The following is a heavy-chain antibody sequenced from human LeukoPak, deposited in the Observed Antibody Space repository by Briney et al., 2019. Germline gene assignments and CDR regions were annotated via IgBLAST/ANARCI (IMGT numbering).Heavy chain of an antibody. CDR1: GGSFSGYY. J-gene: IGHJ4*02. Sequence: PSETLSLTCAVYGGSFSGYYWSWIRQPPGKGLEWIGEINHSGSTNYNPSLKSRVTISVDTSKNQFSLKLSSVTAADTAVYYCARCWSGSGPDYWGQGTLVTVSS. CDR3: ARCWSGSGPDY. V-gene: IGHV4-34*01. D-gene: IGHD3-10*01. CDR2: INHSGST.